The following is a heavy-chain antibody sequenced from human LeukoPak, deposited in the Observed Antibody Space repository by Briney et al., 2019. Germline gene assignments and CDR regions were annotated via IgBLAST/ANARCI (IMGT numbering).Heavy chain of an antibody. D-gene: IGHD6-19*01. J-gene: IGHJ4*02. CDR3: ARSLAVAGPWVDY. CDR1: GYTFTSYD. CDR2: MNPNSGNT. V-gene: IGHV1-8*01. Sequence: ASVKVSCKASGYTFTSYDINWVRRATGQGLEWMGWMNPNSGNTGYAQKFQGRVTMTRNTSISTAYMELSSLRSEDTAVYYSARSLAVAGPWVDYWGQGTLVTVSS.